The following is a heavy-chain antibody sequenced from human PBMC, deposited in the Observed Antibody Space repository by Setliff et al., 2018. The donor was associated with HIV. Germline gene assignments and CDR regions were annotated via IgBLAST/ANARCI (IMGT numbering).Heavy chain of an antibody. CDR2: IRYDGSNK. V-gene: IGHV3-30*02. J-gene: IGHJ5*02. CDR3: ARGPTGSGSAYLDP. CDR1: GFTFSSYG. Sequence: GGSLRLSCAASGFTFSSYGMHWVRQAPGKGLEWVAFIRYDGSNKYYADSVKGRFTISRDNTKNSLHLQMNSLRTDDTALYYCARGPTGSGSAYLDPWGQGMPVTVSS. D-gene: IGHD3-10*01.